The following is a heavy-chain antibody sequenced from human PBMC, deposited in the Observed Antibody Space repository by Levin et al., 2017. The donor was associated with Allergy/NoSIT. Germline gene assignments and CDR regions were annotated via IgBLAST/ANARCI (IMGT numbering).Heavy chain of an antibody. V-gene: IGHV3-48*01. D-gene: IGHD3-16*01. CDR3: ARDEGDPYFAY. CDR1: GFTFSHYS. J-gene: IGHJ4*02. Sequence: QTSETLSLTCAASGFTFSHYSMNWVRQAPGKGLEWVSYISSGTSTIYYADSVEGRFTISRDNAKNALYLQMNSLRVEDTAIYYCARDEGDPYFAYWGQGTLVTVSS. CDR2: ISSGTSTI.